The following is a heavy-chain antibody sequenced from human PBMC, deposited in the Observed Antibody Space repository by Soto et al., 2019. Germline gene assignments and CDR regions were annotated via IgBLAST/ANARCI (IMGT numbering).Heavy chain of an antibody. Sequence: GGSLRLSCAVSGFTFSSYSMNWVRQAPGKGLEWVSSISSSSSYIYYADSVKGRFTISRDNAKNSLYLQMNSLRAEDTAVYYCARDFTVGATPYFDYWGQGTLVTVSS. V-gene: IGHV3-21*01. CDR3: ARDFTVGATPYFDY. J-gene: IGHJ4*02. CDR1: GFTFSSYS. CDR2: ISSSSSYI. D-gene: IGHD1-26*01.